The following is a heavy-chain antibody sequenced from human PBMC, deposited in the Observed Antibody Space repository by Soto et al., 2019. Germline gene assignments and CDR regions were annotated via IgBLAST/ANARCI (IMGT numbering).Heavy chain of an antibody. Sequence: EVQLLESGGDLVHPGESLGLSCAASGFGFKSYSTDGVTTYYADSVKGRFTISRDNSKNTLYLHMNSLRAEDSAVYHCAKRAWRDSTGSSDYWGQGTLVTVSS. V-gene: IGHV3-23*01. CDR2: DGVTT. CDR3: AKRAWRDSTGSSDY. CDR1: GFGFKSYS. D-gene: IGHD3-10*01. J-gene: IGHJ4*02.